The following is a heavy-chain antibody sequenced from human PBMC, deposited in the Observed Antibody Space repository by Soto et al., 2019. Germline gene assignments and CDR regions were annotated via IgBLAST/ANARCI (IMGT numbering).Heavy chain of an antibody. V-gene: IGHV3-23*01. D-gene: IGHD6-6*01. J-gene: IGHJ6*02. CDR2: ISGSGGST. Sequence: EVQLLESGGGLVQPGGSLRLSCAASGFTFSSYAMSWVRQAPGKGLEWVSGISGSGGSTYYADSVKGRFTISRDNSKNTLYLQMNSLRAEDTAVYYCVAFEELVWGGYYYGMDVWGQGTTVTVSS. CDR1: GFTFSSYA. CDR3: VAFEELVWGGYYYGMDV.